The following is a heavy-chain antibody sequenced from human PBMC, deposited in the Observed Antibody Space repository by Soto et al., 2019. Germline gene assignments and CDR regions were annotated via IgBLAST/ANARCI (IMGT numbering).Heavy chain of an antibody. J-gene: IGHJ5*02. CDR2: INTNTGNP. Sequence: ASVKVSCKASGYTLTSYAMNWVRQAPGQGLEWMGWINTNTGNPTYAQGFTGRFVFSLDTSVSTAYLQICSLKAEDTAVYYCARGTTPYYDFWSGYPYNWFDPWGQGTLVTVSS. CDR3: ARGTTPYYDFWSGYPYNWFDP. D-gene: IGHD3-3*01. CDR1: GYTLTSYA. V-gene: IGHV7-4-1*01.